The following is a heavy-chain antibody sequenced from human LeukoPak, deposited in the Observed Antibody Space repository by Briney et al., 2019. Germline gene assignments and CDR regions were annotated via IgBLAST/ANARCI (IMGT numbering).Heavy chain of an antibody. CDR1: GGSISSGGYY. CDR2: IYYSGST. V-gene: IGHV4-30-4*07. CDR3: ARLDSSGYYYFDY. J-gene: IGHJ4*02. D-gene: IGHD6-19*01. Sequence: PSQTLSLTCAVSGGSISSGGYYWSWIRQPPGKGLEWIGYIYYSGSTGYNPSLKGRVTISVATSKTQFSLKLTSVTAADTAVYYCARLDSSGYYYFDYWGQGTLVTVSS.